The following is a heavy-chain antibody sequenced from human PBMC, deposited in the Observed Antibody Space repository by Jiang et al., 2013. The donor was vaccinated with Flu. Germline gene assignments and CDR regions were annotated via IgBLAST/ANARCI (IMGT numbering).Heavy chain of an antibody. V-gene: IGHV1-3*01. D-gene: IGHD2-21*01. J-gene: IGHJ6*04. Sequence: QKFQGRVTITRDTSASTAYMELSSLRSEDTAVYYCASAPPLIGENGMDVWGKGTTVTVSS. CDR3: ASAPPLIGENGMDV.